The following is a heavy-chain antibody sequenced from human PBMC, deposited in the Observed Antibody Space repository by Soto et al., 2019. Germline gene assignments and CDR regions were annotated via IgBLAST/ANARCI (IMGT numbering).Heavy chain of an antibody. D-gene: IGHD3-22*01. CDR2: IYYSGNT. J-gene: IGHJ5*01. Sequence: SETLSLTCTVSGGSVSSGNYYWSWIRQPPGKGLEWIGYIYYSGNTNCNTSLKSRVTISGDTPKNQFSLKLSSVTAADPAVYYCARSYDSSTGPLDSWGQGTLVTVSS. CDR1: GGSVSSGNYY. CDR3: ARSYDSSTGPLDS. V-gene: IGHV4-61*01.